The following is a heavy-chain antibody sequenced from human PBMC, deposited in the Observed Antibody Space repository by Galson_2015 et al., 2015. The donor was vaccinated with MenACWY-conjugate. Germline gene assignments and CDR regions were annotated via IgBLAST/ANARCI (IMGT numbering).Heavy chain of an antibody. CDR1: GYTITNYW. D-gene: IGHD3-16*01. CDR2: LYLVNSIT. CDR3: ASAYDGNFHWGD. V-gene: IGHV5-51*01. J-gene: IGHJ4*02. Sequence: QSGAEVKKPGESLTISCKGSGYTITNYWVGCVRQMPGKGLVWMGILYLVNSITKYTPSFQGQVTVSTDMDSSTAYLQWTSLQASYTAIYYCASAYDGNFHWGDWGQGTLVTVSS.